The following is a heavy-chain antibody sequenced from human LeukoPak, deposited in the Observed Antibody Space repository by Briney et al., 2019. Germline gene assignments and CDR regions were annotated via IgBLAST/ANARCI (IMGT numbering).Heavy chain of an antibody. J-gene: IGHJ3*02. CDR2: ISGSGVST. CDR3: AKSLFTSATGTGRAFHI. CDR1: GFRFSSYA. D-gene: IGHD1-1*01. Sequence: PGGSLRLACAASGFRFSSYAMSWVRQAPGKGLEWVSAISGSGVSTYYADSVKGRFTVSRDNSKSTLYLQMNGLRAEDTAIFYCAKSLFTSATGTGRAFHIWGQGTRVTVSS. V-gene: IGHV3-23*01.